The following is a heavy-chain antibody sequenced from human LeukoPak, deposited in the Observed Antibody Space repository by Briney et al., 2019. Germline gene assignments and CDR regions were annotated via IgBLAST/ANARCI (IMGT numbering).Heavy chain of an antibody. CDR2: IYYSGST. J-gene: IGHJ6*02. Sequence: SETLSLTCTVSGGSISSYYWSWIRQPPGKGLEWIGCIYYSGSTNYNPSLKSRVTISVDTSKNQFSLELSSVTAADTAVYYCAKSGPVVYYGMDVWGQGTTVTVSS. CDR1: GGSISSYY. D-gene: IGHD3-3*01. V-gene: IGHV4-59*01. CDR3: AKSGPVVYYGMDV.